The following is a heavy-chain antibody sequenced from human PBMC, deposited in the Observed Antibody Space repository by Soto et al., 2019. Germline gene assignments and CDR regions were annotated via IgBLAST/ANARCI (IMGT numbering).Heavy chain of an antibody. J-gene: IGHJ6*03. CDR3: ARQSSELSSSRWGYYYYYYMDV. CDR2: IYYSGST. D-gene: IGHD6-13*01. Sequence: QLQLQESGPGLVKPSETLSLTCTVSGGSISSSSYYWGWIRQPPGKGLEWIGSIYYSGSTYYNPSLKSRVTISVDTSKNQFSLKLSSVTAADTAVYYCARQSSELSSSRWGYYYYYYMDVWGKGTTVTVSS. V-gene: IGHV4-39*01. CDR1: GGSISSSSYY.